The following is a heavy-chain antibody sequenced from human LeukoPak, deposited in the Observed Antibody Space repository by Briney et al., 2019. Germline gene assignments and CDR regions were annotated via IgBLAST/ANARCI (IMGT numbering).Heavy chain of an antibody. V-gene: IGHV3-21*01. CDR2: IISSSSYI. CDR1: GFTFSSYS. D-gene: IGHD5-18*01. Sequence: GGSLRLSCAASGFTFSSYSMNLVRQAPGKGLEWVSSIISSSSYIYYEDSVKGRFTVSRDNAKNSLYLQMTTLRAEDTAVYYCARSDTAMDDDWFYPWGQGTLVTVSS. CDR3: ARSDTAMDDDWFYP. J-gene: IGHJ5*02.